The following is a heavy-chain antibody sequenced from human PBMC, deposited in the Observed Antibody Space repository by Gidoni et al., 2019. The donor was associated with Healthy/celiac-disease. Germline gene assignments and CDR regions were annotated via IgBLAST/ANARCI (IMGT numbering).Heavy chain of an antibody. D-gene: IGHD3-9*01. J-gene: IGHJ4*02. V-gene: IGHV1-8*01. Sequence: VQLVQSGAEVKKPGASVTVSFKASGYPFTSYDINWWRQATGQGLEWMGWMNPNSGNTGYAQKFQGRVTMTRNTSISTAYMELSSLRSEDTAVYYCARGLLDYDILTGYYRGFYFDYWGQGTLVTVSS. CDR2: MNPNSGNT. CDR3: ARGLLDYDILTGYYRGFYFDY. CDR1: GYPFTSYD.